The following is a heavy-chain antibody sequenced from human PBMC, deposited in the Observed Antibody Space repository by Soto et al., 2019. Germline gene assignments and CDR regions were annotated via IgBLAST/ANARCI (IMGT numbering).Heavy chain of an antibody. CDR1: GGSISSSNW. D-gene: IGHD3-3*01. Sequence: SETLSLTCAVSGGSISSSNWWSLVRQPPGKGLEWIGEIYHSGSTNYNPSLKSRVTISVDKSKNQFSLKLSSVTAADTAVYYCARSFWSGYYTAYNWFDPWGQGTLVT. J-gene: IGHJ5*02. V-gene: IGHV4-4*02. CDR3: ARSFWSGYYTAYNWFDP. CDR2: IYHSGST.